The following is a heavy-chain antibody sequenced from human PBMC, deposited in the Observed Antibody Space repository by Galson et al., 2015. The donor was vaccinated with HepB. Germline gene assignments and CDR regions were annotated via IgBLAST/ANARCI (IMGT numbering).Heavy chain of an antibody. V-gene: IGHV4-59*01. Sequence: SETLSLTCTVSGGSISSYYWSWIRQPPGKGLEWIGYIYYSGSTNYNPSLKSRVTISVDTSKNQFSLKLSSVTAADTAVYYCAREGELGPTYFDYWGQGTLVTVSS. CDR3: AREGELGPTYFDY. D-gene: IGHD6-13*01. CDR2: IYYSGST. CDR1: GGSISSYY. J-gene: IGHJ4*02.